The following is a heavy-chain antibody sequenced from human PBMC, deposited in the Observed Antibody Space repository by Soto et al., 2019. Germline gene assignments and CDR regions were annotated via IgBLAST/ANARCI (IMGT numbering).Heavy chain of an antibody. J-gene: IGHJ4*01. D-gene: IGHD2-21*01. Sequence: EVQLVESGGGLVQPGGSLRLSCVASGFDFSNAWMHWVRQAPGKGLVWVSHVNSDGSITTYADSVKGRFTISRDNAKNTVYLQMNSLRVEDTAVYYCTRDQAYSSAVWGHGTLVTVSS. V-gene: IGHV3-74*01. CDR2: VNSDGSIT. CDR3: TRDQAYSSAV. CDR1: GFDFSNAW.